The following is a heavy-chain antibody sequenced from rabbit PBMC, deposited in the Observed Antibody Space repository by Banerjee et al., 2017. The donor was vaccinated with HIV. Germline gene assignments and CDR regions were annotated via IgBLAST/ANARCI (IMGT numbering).Heavy chain of an antibody. CDR2: INTSSGNT. D-gene: IGHD1-1*01. CDR3: ARGSSGYHDSFNF. CDR1: GFSFSNGYV. Sequence: QEQLEESGGDLVKPEGSLTLTCTASGFSFSNGYVMCWVRQAPGKGLEWIACINTSSGNTVYASWAKGRFTISKTSWTTVTLQMTSLTAADTATYFCARGSSGYHDSFNFWGQGTLVTVS. V-gene: IGHV1S45*01. J-gene: IGHJ4*01.